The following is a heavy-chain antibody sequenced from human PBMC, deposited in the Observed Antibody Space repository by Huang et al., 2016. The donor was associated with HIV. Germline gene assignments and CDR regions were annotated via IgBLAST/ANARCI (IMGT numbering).Heavy chain of an antibody. Sequence: EVQLVESGGGLVKRGGSLRLSCAASGFDFNSYTMNWVRQAPGKGFEWVSSSSNSDEYIYYADSVKGRFTISRDNAKKSVYLQMKGLRAEDTAIYYCARNQWLDYWGQGTLVTVSS. CDR1: GFDFNSYT. D-gene: IGHD6-19*01. CDR2: SSNSDEYI. V-gene: IGHV3-21*01. CDR3: ARNQWLDY. J-gene: IGHJ4*02.